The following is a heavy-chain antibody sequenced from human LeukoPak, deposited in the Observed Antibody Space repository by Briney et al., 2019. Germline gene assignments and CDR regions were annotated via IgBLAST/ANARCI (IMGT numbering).Heavy chain of an antibody. D-gene: IGHD5-12*01. CDR2: ISSSSSYI. V-gene: IGHV3-21*01. CDR1: GFTFSSYS. Sequence: GGPLRLSCAASGFTFSSYSMNWVRQAPGKGLEWVSSISSSSSYIYYADSVKGRFTISRDNAKNSLYLQMDSLRAEDTAVYYCARDGGYSGYDYERPDYWGQGTLVTVSS. J-gene: IGHJ4*02. CDR3: ARDGGYSGYDYERPDY.